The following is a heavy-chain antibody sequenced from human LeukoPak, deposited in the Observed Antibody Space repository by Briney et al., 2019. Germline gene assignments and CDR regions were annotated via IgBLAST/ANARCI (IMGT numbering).Heavy chain of an antibody. CDR2: IYYSGST. CDR3: AGLRFYDFWSGYSNPSFDY. D-gene: IGHD3-3*01. CDR1: GGSISSYY. V-gene: IGHV4-59*01. Sequence: PSETLSLTCTVSGGSISSYYWSWIRQPPGKGLEWIGYIYYSGSTNYNPSLKSRVTISVDTSKNQFSLKLSSVTAADTAVYYCAGLRFYDFWSGYSNPSFDYWGQGTLVTVSS. J-gene: IGHJ4*02.